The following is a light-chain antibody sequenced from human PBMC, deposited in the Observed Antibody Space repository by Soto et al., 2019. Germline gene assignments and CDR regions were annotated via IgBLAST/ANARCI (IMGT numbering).Light chain of an antibody. CDR2: EVS. CDR3: SSYTSSSISYV. J-gene: IGLJ1*01. Sequence: QSALTQPASVSGSPGQSITISCTGTSSDVGGYNYVSWYQQHPGKAPKLMIYEVSHRPSGVSNRFSGSKSGNTASLTISGLQAEDEADYYCSSYTSSSISYVFGTGTKLTVL. CDR1: SSDVGGYNY. V-gene: IGLV2-14*01.